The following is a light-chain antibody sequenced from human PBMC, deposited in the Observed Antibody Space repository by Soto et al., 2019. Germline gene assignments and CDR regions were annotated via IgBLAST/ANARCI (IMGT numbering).Light chain of an antibody. Sequence: QSVLTQPASVSGSPGQSITISCTGTSSDVGSYNLVSWCQQHPGKAPKLMIYEVSKRPSGVSNRFSGSKSGNTASLTISGLQAEDEADYYCCSYAGSSTLFGGGTKLTVL. V-gene: IGLV2-23*02. CDR1: SSDVGSYNL. J-gene: IGLJ3*02. CDR3: CSYAGSSTL. CDR2: EVS.